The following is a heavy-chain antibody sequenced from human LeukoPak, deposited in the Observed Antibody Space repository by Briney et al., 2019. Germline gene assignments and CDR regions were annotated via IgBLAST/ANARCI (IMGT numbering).Heavy chain of an antibody. J-gene: IGHJ6*02. CDR2: IRSKRYGGTA. V-gene: IGHV3-49*04. Sequence: GGSQTLYRPPSGLTHGDAPVTCARHSPGECVVGVGFIRSKRYGGTAPYATSVKGTFTISEDDSNSIAYLQMNSLKTEATAVHYCSRGVVEYGDSPMYYYGMDVWGQGTAVTVSS. D-gene: IGHD4-17*01. CDR1: GLTHGDAP. CDR3: SRGVVEYGDSPMYYYGMDV.